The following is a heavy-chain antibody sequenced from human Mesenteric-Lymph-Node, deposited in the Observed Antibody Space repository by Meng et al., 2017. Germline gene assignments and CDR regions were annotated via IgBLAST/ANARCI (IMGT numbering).Heavy chain of an antibody. CDR2: VTGSGATT. V-gene: IGHV3-23*01. CDR1: GISFSTYA. D-gene: IGHD6-19*01. Sequence: EVQLLESGGGWVQPGGSLRLFCAASGISFSTYAMSWVRLPSGKGLEWVSTVTGSGATTLYADSVKGRFTISRDNSKNTLYLHMNSLRAEDTAVFYCASGPGSPSYYWGQGTLVTVSS. CDR3: ASGPGSPSYY. J-gene: IGHJ4*02.